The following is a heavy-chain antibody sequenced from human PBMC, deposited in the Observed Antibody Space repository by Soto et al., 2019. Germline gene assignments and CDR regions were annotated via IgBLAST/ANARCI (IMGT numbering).Heavy chain of an antibody. CDR2: IWYDGSNK. CDR3: ARVSIAARFSDAFDI. D-gene: IGHD6-6*01. J-gene: IGHJ3*02. V-gene: IGHV3-33*01. Sequence: PGGSLRLSCAASGFTFSSYGMHWVRQAPGKGLEWVAVIWYDGSNKYYSDSLKGRFTISRDNSKNTLYLQMNSLRAEDTAVYYCARVSIAARFSDAFDIWGQGTMVTVSS. CDR1: GFTFSSYG.